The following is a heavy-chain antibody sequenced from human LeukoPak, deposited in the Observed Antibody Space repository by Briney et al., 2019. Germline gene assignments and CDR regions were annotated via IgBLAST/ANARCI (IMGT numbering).Heavy chain of an antibody. CDR1: GGSFSGYY. J-gene: IGHJ3*02. CDR3: ARAYCGSTSCYDRAFDI. D-gene: IGHD2-2*01. CDR2: INHSGST. V-gene: IGHV4-34*01. Sequence: SETLSLTCAVYGGSFSGYYWSWIRQPPGKGLEWIGEINHSGSTNYNPSLKSRVTISVDTSKNQFSLKLSSVTAADTAVYYCARAYCGSTSCYDRAFDIWGQGTMVTVSS.